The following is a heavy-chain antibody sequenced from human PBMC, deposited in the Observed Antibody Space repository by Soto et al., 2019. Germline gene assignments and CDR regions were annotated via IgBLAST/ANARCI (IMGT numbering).Heavy chain of an antibody. CDR3: ARTSGSLYDLWSGYYYFDY. D-gene: IGHD3-3*01. CDR2: IYYSGST. CDR1: GGSISSGGYY. Sequence: SETLSLTCTVSGGSISSGGYYWSWIRQHPGKGLEWIGYIYYSGSTYYNPSLKSRVTISVDTSKNQFSLKLSSVTAADTAVYYCARTSGSLYDLWSGYYYFDYWGQGTLVTVSS. V-gene: IGHV4-31*03. J-gene: IGHJ4*02.